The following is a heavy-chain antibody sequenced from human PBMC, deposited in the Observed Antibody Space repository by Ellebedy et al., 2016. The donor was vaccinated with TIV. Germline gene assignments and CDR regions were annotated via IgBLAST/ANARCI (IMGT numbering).Heavy chain of an antibody. Sequence: MPSETLSLTCTVSGGSISSTNYYWVWIRQPPGKGLEWIGSVYFSGTTYSNPSFKSRVTTSVDTSKNQFSLKLSSVTAADTAVYYCASPTRGYTHGFDYWGQGTLVTVSS. CDR2: VYFSGTT. V-gene: IGHV4-39*01. CDR1: GGSISSTNYY. J-gene: IGHJ4*02. CDR3: ASPTRGYTHGFDY. D-gene: IGHD5-18*01.